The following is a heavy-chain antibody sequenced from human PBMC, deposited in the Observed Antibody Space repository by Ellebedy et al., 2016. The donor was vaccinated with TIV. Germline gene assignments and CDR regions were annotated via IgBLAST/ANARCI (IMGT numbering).Heavy chain of an antibody. J-gene: IGHJ6*02. CDR1: GFTFDDYA. D-gene: IGHD3-10*01. V-gene: IGHV3-74*01. CDR3: TRMGVLPTSYYGMDV. CDR2: ISTDGSSA. Sequence: GGSLRLSCAASGFTFDDYAMHWVRQAPGQGLVWVSRISTDGSSATYADSVKGRFTISRDNAKNTLYLQMNSLRVEDTALYYCTRMGVLPTSYYGMDVWGQGTTVTVSS.